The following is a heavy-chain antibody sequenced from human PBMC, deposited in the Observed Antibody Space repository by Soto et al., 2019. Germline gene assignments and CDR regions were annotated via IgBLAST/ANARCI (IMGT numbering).Heavy chain of an antibody. Sequence: RRLSCAASGFTFSTYAMSWVRQAPGKGLEWVSVISGSGATTYYADSVKGRFTISRDNSKNTLFLQMNSLRAEDTAVYYCAKVGPHTSGYYIKGRYYFDYWGQGTLVTVSS. CDR1: GFTFSTYA. D-gene: IGHD3-22*01. J-gene: IGHJ4*02. V-gene: IGHV3-23*01. CDR2: ISGSGATT. CDR3: AKVGPHTSGYYIKGRYYFDY.